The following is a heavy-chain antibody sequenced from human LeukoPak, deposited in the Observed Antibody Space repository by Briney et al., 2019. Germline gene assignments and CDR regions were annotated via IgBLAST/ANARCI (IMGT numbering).Heavy chain of an antibody. V-gene: IGHV1-69*13. CDR1: GGTFSSYA. CDR2: IIPIFDTA. D-gene: IGHD5-18*01. Sequence: SVSVSCKVSGGTFSSYAISWVRQAPGEGLEGMGGIIPIFDTANYAQKFQGRVTITADESTSTDYMELNSLRSEATAVYYCARYSYGTDDYWGQGTLVTVSS. J-gene: IGHJ4*02. CDR3: ARYSYGTDDY.